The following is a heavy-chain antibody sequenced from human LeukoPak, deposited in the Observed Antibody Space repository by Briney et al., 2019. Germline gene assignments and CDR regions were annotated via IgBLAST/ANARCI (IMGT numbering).Heavy chain of an antibody. CDR2: SYDGSNK. D-gene: IGHD3-10*01. V-gene: IGHV3-30-3*01. CDR3: ARDRVIWFGELFDY. Sequence: SYDGSNKYYADSVKGRFTISRDNSKNTLYLQMNSLRAEDTAVYYCARDRVIWFGELFDYWGQGTLVTVSS. J-gene: IGHJ4*02.